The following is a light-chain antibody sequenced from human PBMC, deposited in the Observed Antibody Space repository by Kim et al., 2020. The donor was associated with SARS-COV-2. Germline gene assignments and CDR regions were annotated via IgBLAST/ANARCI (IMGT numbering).Light chain of an antibody. CDR3: QKYDSASRT. CDR2: DAS. CDR1: QGITNY. Sequence: ASVGDRVIITCRASQGITNYLAWYQQKPGKPPSLLIYDASTLHSGVPSRFSDSGSGTDFTLTISSLQSEDVATYYCQKYDSASRTFGQGTKVDIK. J-gene: IGKJ1*01. V-gene: IGKV1-27*01.